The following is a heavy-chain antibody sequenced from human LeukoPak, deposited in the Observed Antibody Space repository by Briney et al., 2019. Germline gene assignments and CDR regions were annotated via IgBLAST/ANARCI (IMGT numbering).Heavy chain of an antibody. CDR1: GFTFSSYP. Sequence: GGSLRLSCAASGFTFSSYPLHWVRQAPGRGLERVTLISYDGSKIYYADSVKGRFTISRDNSKNTLYLQMNSLRAEDTAVYYCARDMGTYGSRSYVDYWGQGTLVTVSS. V-gene: IGHV3-30-3*01. D-gene: IGHD3-10*01. J-gene: IGHJ4*02. CDR2: ISYDGSKI. CDR3: ARDMGTYGSRSYVDY.